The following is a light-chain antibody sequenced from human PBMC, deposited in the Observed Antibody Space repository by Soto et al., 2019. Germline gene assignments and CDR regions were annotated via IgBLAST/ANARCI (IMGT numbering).Light chain of an antibody. CDR1: HSLVYSDGNTY. CDR2: KVS. V-gene: IGKV2-30*01. CDR3: MQGPRWPRGVT. Sequence: DVVMTQSPLSLPVTLGQPASISCKSSHSLVYSDGNTYLNWFQQRPGHSPRRLIYKVSNRDSGVPDRFSGSGSGADFTLKISRVEAEDVGVYYCMQGPRWPRGVTFGGGTKVEMK. J-gene: IGKJ4*01.